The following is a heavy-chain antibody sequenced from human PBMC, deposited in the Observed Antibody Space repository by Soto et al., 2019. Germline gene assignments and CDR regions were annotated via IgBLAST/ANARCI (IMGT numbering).Heavy chain of an antibody. CDR1: GGTYTSSA. CDR3: VRAHALGFSNWFDP. J-gene: IGHJ5*02. V-gene: IGHV1-2*02. Sequence: SVNVSFTASGGTYTSSASSWGRQATGQGLEWLGWIIPHSGATNYAQKFLGRVTMSADTSASTAYMDLARLKSDDTAVYYCVRAHALGFSNWFDPWGRGTLVTVSS. D-gene: IGHD3-10*01. CDR2: IIPHSGAT.